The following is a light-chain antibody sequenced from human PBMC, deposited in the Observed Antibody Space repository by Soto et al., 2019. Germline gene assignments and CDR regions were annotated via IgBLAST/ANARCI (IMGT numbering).Light chain of an antibody. CDR2: EVS. CDR1: SSDVGDYNY. J-gene: IGLJ3*02. CDR3: TSYTDSSTVV. V-gene: IGLV2-14*01. Sequence: QSALTQPASVSGSPGQSITISCTGTSSDVGDYNYVSWYQHYPGKAPKLMIYEVSNRPLGVSNRLSGSKSGNTASLTISGLQAEDEADYYCTSYTDSSTVVFGGGTKLTVL.